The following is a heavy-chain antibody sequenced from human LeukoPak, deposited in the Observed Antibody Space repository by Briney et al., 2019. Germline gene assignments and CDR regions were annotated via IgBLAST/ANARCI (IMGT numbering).Heavy chain of an antibody. CDR1: GFTFSDYY. J-gene: IGHJ4*02. CDR3: ARERDCSSTSCSIDY. Sequence: GGSLRLSCAASGFTFSDYYMSWSRQAPGKGLEWVSYISSSGSTIYYADSVKGRFTISRDNAKNSLYLQMNSLRAEDTAVYYCARERDCSSTSCSIDYWGQGTLVTVSS. CDR2: ISSSGSTI. D-gene: IGHD2-2*01. V-gene: IGHV3-11*01.